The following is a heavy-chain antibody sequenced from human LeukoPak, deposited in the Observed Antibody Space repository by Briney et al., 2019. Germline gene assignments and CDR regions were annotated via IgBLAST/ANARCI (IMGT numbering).Heavy chain of an antibody. CDR3: ARDRGYYYYMDV. CDR1: GYSISSGYD. Sequence: SETLSLTCTVSGYSISSGYDWGWIRQPPGKGLEWIGSIYHSGSTYYNPSLKSRVTISVDTSKNQFSLKLSSVTAADTAVYYCARDRGYYYYMDVWGKGTTVTVSS. J-gene: IGHJ6*03. V-gene: IGHV4-38-2*02. CDR2: IYHSGST.